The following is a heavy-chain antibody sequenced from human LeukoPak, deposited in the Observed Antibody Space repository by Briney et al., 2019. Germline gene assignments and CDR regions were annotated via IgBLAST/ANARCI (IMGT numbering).Heavy chain of an antibody. D-gene: IGHD2-15*01. J-gene: IGHJ5*02. Sequence: SETLSLTCTVSGDSISSSSYYWGWIRQPPGKGLEWIGSIYYSGSTYYNPSLKSRVTISVDTSKNQFSLKLSSVTAADTAVYYCARGRPQPVCCSGGSCYGDPNWFDPWGQGTLVTVSS. CDR3: ARGRPQPVCCSGGSCYGDPNWFDP. V-gene: IGHV4-39*01. CDR1: GDSISSSSYY. CDR2: IYYSGST.